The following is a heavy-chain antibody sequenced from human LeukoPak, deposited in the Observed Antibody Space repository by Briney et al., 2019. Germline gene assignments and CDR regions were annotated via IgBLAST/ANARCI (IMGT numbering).Heavy chain of an antibody. Sequence: PGGSLRLSCAASGFTFSSYSMNWVRQAPGKGLEWVSSISSSSSYIYYADSVKGRFTISRDNAENSLYLQMNSLRAEDTAVYYCARDSPIYMDVWGKGTTVTVSS. V-gene: IGHV3-21*01. CDR2: ISSSSSYI. D-gene: IGHD3-9*01. CDR3: ARDSPIYMDV. CDR1: GFTFSSYS. J-gene: IGHJ6*03.